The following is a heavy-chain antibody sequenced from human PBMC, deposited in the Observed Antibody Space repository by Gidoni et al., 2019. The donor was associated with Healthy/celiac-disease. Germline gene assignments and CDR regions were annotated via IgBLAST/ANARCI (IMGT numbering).Heavy chain of an antibody. CDR1: GLTFSSYA. D-gene: IGHD1-26*01. J-gene: IGHJ4*02. CDR2: ISGSGGST. CDR3: AKDGGKWELLPGY. Sequence: EAQLLESGGGLVQPGGSLRLSCAASGLTFSSYAMSWVLQAPGKGLEWVSAISGSGGSTYYADSVKGRFTISRDNSKNTLYLQMNSLRAEDTAVYYCAKDGGKWELLPGYWGQGTLVTVSS. V-gene: IGHV3-23*01.